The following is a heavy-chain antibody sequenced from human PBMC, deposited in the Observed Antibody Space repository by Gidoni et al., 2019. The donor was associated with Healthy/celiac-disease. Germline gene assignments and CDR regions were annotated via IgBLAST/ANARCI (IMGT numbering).Heavy chain of an antibody. D-gene: IGHD3-22*01. V-gene: IGHV4-34*01. Sequence: QVQLQQWGAGLLKPSETLSLTCAVYGGSFSGYYGSWIRQPPGKGLEWIGEINHSGSTNYNPSLKSRVTISVDTSKNQFSLKLSSVTAADTAVYYCARQLHRYYYDSSGPINYWGQGTLVTVSS. CDR2: INHSGST. CDR1: GGSFSGYY. J-gene: IGHJ4*02. CDR3: ARQLHRYYYDSSGPINY.